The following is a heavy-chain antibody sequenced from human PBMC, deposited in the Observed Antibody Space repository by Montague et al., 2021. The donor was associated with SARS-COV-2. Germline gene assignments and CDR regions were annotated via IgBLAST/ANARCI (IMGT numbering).Heavy chain of an antibody. V-gene: IGHV4-59*02. CDR3: ASTIVVVSAASRYFDL. Sequence: SETLSLTCTVSGGSVGGYYWSWIRQPLGKGLEWIGCIYYSGSTNYNPSLKSRVTISVDTSKTQFSLKLNSVTAADTAVYYCASTIVVVSAASRYFDLWGRGTLVTVSS. CDR2: IYYSGST. D-gene: IGHD2-2*01. CDR1: GGSVGGYY. J-gene: IGHJ2*01.